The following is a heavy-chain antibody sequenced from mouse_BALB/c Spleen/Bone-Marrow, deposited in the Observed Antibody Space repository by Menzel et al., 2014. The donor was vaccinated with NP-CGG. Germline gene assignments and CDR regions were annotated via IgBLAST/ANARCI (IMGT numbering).Heavy chain of an antibody. CDR3: VRHLGAFYAMDY. V-gene: IGHV10-1*02. CDR1: GFTFNTYA. CDR2: IRSKSNNYAT. D-gene: IGHD4-1*01. Sequence: VESDGGLVQPKGSLKLSCAASGFTFNTYAMNWVRQAPGKGLEWVARIRSKSNNYATYYADSVKDRFTISRDDSQRMLYLQMNNLKTEDTAMYYCVRHLGAFYAMDYWGQGTSVTGSS. J-gene: IGHJ4*01.